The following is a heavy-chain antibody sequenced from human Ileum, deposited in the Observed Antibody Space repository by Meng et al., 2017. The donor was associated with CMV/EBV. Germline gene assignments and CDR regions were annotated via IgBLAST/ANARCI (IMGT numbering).Heavy chain of an antibody. V-gene: IGHV3-30*02. CDR3: AKDLIAVAGTGFGFGY. J-gene: IGHJ4*02. Sequence: FTFSSYGMHWVRQAPGKGLEWVAFIRYDGSNKYYADSVKGRFTISRDNSKNTLYLQMNSLRAEDTAVYYCAKDLIAVAGTGFGFGYWGQGTLVTVSS. D-gene: IGHD6-19*01. CDR2: IRYDGSNK. CDR1: FTFSSYG.